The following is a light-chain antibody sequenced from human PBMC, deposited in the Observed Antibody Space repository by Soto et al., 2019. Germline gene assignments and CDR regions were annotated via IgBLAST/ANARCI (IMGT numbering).Light chain of an antibody. Sequence: EIVLTQSPATLSLSPGERATLSCRASQSVSSYLAWYQQKPGQAPRLLIYGASLRATGIPARFSGGGSGTEFTLTISSLQSEDFAVYYCQQYDSWPLTFGGGTKVDIK. V-gene: IGKV3-15*01. CDR1: QSVSSY. J-gene: IGKJ4*01. CDR3: QQYDSWPLT. CDR2: GAS.